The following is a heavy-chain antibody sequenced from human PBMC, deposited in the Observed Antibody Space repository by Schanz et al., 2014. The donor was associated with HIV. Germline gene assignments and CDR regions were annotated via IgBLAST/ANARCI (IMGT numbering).Heavy chain of an antibody. CDR3: ARGRSGYCSGGSCPYGRYYFDY. V-gene: IGHV1-2*02. J-gene: IGHJ4*02. D-gene: IGHD2-15*01. Sequence: QEQLVQSGAEVKKPGASVKVSCKASGYTFTGYYMHWVRQAPGQGLEWMGWINPNSGGTNYAQKFQGRVPMTRDTSISTAYMELSRLRSDDTAVYYCARGRSGYCSGGSCPYGRYYFDYWGQGTLVTVSS. CDR1: GYTFTGYY. CDR2: INPNSGGT.